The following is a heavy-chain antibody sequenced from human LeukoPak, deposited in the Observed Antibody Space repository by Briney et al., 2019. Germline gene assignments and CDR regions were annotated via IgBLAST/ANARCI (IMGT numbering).Heavy chain of an antibody. CDR3: ARGGYYDSSGRNFDY. D-gene: IGHD3-22*01. Sequence: TGGSLRLSCAASGFSFSEYWMNWVRQAPGKGLEWVAKIQQDGSEKFYVDSVRGRFTISRDNAKNSLYLQMNSLRAEDTAVYYCARGGYYDSSGRNFDYWGQGTLVTVSS. CDR2: IQQDGSEK. V-gene: IGHV3-7*05. J-gene: IGHJ4*02. CDR1: GFSFSEYW.